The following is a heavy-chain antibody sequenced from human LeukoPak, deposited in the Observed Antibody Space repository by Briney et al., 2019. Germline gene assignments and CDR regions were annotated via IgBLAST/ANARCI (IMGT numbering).Heavy chain of an antibody. V-gene: IGHV3-74*01. J-gene: IGHJ3*02. D-gene: IGHD5-12*01. CDR3: ARGSGYNVFDI. Sequence: GGSLRLSCAASGFTFSSYWIHWLRQAPGKGLVWASRINSDGSTTSYADSVKGRFTISRDNAKNTLYLQMNSLRAEDTAVYYCARGSGYNVFDIWGQGTMVAVSS. CDR2: INSDGSTT. CDR1: GFTFSSYW.